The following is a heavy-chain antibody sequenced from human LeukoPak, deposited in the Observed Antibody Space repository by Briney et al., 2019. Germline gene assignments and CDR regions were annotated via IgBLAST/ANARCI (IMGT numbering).Heavy chain of an antibody. J-gene: IGHJ4*02. Sequence: GSLRLSCAASGFTFSDYYMSWIRQPPGKGLEWIGEMNHSGYTKYNSSLKSRVTISVDTSKNQFSLKLSSVTAADTAVYYCARELLSGDPSIGNWGQGTLVTVSS. CDR3: ARELLSGDPSIGN. CDR1: GFTFSDYY. D-gene: IGHD7-27*01. CDR2: MNHSGYT. V-gene: IGHV4-34*01.